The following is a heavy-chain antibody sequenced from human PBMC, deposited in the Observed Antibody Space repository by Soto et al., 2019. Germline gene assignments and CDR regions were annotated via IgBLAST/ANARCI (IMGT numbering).Heavy chain of an antibody. CDR3: ARDNYYDSSGYSPDFDY. J-gene: IGHJ4*02. D-gene: IGHD3-22*01. Sequence: ASVKVSCKASGYTFTGYYMHWVRQAPVQWLEWMGWINPNSGGTNYAQKFQGRVTMTRDTSISTAYMELSRLRSDDTAVYYCARDNYYDSSGYSPDFDYWGQGTLVTVS. V-gene: IGHV1-2*02. CDR2: INPNSGGT. CDR1: GYTFTGYY.